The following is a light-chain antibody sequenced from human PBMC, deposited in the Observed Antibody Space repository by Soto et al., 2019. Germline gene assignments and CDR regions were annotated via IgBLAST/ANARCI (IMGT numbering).Light chain of an antibody. CDR2: SNN. CDR1: SSNIGSNT. CDR3: AAWDDSLNGRV. Sequence: QSVLTQPPSASRTPGQRVTISCSGSSSNIGSNTVSWYQQLPGTAPKLLIYSNNQRPSGVPDRFSGSKSGTSASLAISGLQSEDEADYYCAAWDDSLNGRVFGGGTKLTVL. J-gene: IGLJ2*01. V-gene: IGLV1-44*01.